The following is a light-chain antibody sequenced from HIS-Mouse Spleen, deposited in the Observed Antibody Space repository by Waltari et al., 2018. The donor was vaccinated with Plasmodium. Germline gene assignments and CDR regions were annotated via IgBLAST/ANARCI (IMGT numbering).Light chain of an antibody. CDR2: KAS. CDR3: QQYNSYSRT. CDR1: QIISSW. J-gene: IGKJ1*01. V-gene: IGKV1-5*03. Sequence: DIQMTQSTSTLSASVGDRVTITCRASQIISSWLAWYQQKRGQAPKLLIYKASSLESGVPSRFSGSGSWTEFTLTISSLQPDDFATYYCQQYNSYSRTFGQGTKVEIK.